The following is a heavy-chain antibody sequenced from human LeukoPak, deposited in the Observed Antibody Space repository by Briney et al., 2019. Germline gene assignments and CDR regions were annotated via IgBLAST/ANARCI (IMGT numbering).Heavy chain of an antibody. J-gene: IGHJ6*03. V-gene: IGHV3-23*01. CDR3: AKEADRSDYDFWSGPSPTRYMDV. D-gene: IGHD3-3*01. Sequence: GGSLRLSCAASGFTFSSYAMSWVRQAPGKGLEWVSAISGSGGSTYYADSVKGRFTISRDNSRNTLYLQMNSLRAEDTAVYYCAKEADRSDYDFWSGPSPTRYMDVWGKGTTVTVSS. CDR2: ISGSGGST. CDR1: GFTFSSYA.